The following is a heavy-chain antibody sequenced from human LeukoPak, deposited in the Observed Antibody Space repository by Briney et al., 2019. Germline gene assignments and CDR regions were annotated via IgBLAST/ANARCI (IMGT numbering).Heavy chain of an antibody. V-gene: IGHV3-74*01. Sequence: PGGSLRLSCAASGFTFSSYWMHWVRQAPGKGLVWVSRINSDGSSTSYADSVKGRFTISGDNAKNSLYLQMNSLRAEDTAVYYCARDPFGEPKKYYYGMDVWGQGTTVTVSS. CDR2: INSDGSST. J-gene: IGHJ6*02. CDR3: ARDPFGEPKKYYYGMDV. D-gene: IGHD3-10*01. CDR1: GFTFSSYW.